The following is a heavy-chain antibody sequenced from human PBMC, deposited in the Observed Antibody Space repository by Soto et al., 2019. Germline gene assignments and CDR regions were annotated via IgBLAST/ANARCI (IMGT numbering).Heavy chain of an antibody. D-gene: IGHD3-10*01. CDR3: ASVNGDVGYYYYGMDV. Sequence: SETLSLTCAVSGYSISSGYYWGWIRQPPGKGLEWIGSIYHSGSTYYNPSLKSRVTISVDTSKNQFSLKLSSVTAADTAVYYCASVNGDVGYYYYGMDVWGQGTTVTVSS. J-gene: IGHJ6*02. CDR2: IYHSGST. CDR1: GYSISSGYY. V-gene: IGHV4-38-2*01.